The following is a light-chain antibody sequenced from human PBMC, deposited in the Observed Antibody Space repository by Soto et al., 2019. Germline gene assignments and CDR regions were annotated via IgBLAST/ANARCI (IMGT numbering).Light chain of an antibody. Sequence: EIVLTQSPDTLSLSPGERATLSCRASQSVRSERLAWYQQKRGQAPKLLIFDASSRASGTPERFSGSGSGTDFTLTISRLEPEDFAVYYCQEYDGAPPITFGLGTRLEIK. CDR2: DAS. J-gene: IGKJ5*01. CDR3: QEYDGAPPIT. CDR1: QSVRSER. V-gene: IGKV3-20*01.